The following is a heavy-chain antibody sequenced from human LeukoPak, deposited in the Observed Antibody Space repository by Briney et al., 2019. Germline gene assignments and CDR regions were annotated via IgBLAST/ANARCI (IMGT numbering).Heavy chain of an antibody. CDR2: SYYSGDT. J-gene: IGHJ4*02. CDR1: GYSISSGYY. Sequence: SETLSLTCTVSGYSISSGYYWGWIRQPPGKGLEWIGSSYYSGDTYYNPSLQSRITISVDTSKNQFSLRLRSVTAADTAVYYCARQYYGVNDPGLDYWGRGTLVTVSS. D-gene: IGHD4/OR15-4a*01. V-gene: IGHV4-38-2*02. CDR3: ARQYYGVNDPGLDY.